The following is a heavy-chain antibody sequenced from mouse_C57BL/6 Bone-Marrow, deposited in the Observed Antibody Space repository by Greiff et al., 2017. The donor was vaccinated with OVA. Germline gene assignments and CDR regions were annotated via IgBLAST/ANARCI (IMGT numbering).Heavy chain of an antibody. CDR2: IWSGGST. J-gene: IGHJ4*01. CDR3: ARSTMVTTGTMDY. CDR1: GFSLTSYG. D-gene: IGHD2-2*01. V-gene: IGHV2-2*01. Sequence: QVQLQQSGPGLVQPSQSLSITCTVSGFSLTSYGVHWVRQSPGKGLEWLGVIWSGGSTDYNAAFISRLSISKDNSKSKVFFKMNSLQADDTAIYYCARSTMVTTGTMDYWGQGTSVTVSS.